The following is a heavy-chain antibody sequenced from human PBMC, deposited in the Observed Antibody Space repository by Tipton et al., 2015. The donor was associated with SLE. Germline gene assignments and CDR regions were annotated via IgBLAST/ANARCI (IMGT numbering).Heavy chain of an antibody. Sequence: LSLTCTVSGGSISSGSYYWSWIRQPAGKGLEWFGRIYTSGSTNYNPSLKSRVTISVDTSKNQFSLKLSSVTAADTAVYYCAREVDYYDSSGYYYDAFDIWGQGTMVTVSS. J-gene: IGHJ3*02. D-gene: IGHD3-22*01. V-gene: IGHV4-61*02. CDR2: IYTSGST. CDR1: GGSISSGSYY. CDR3: AREVDYYDSSGYYYDAFDI.